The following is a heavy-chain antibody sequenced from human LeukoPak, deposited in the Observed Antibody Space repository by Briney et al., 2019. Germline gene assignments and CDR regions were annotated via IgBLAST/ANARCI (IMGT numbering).Heavy chain of an antibody. CDR1: GDSVSSSRYY. Sequence: SETLSLTCIVSGDSVSSSRYYWGWIRQPPGRGLEWIGSIYYSGTTFYNPSLKSRVTISVDTSKNQFSLKLSSVTAADTAVYYCARDDVDTAMVTNWGQGTLVTVSS. D-gene: IGHD5-18*01. V-gene: IGHV4-39*07. CDR3: ARDDVDTAMVTN. J-gene: IGHJ4*02. CDR2: IYYSGTT.